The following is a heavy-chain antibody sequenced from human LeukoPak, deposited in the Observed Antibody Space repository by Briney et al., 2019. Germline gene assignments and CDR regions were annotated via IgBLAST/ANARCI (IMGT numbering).Heavy chain of an antibody. CDR3: AKVGYCSSTSCLGNWFDP. CDR2: IGSSSSTI. J-gene: IGHJ5*02. D-gene: IGHD2-2*01. V-gene: IGHV3-48*01. Sequence: GGSLRLSCAASGFTFSSYSMNWVRQAPGKGLEWVSYIGSSSSTIYYADSVKGRFTISRDNAKNSLYLQMNSLRAEDTAVYYCAKVGYCSSTSCLGNWFDPWGQGTLVTVSS. CDR1: GFTFSSYS.